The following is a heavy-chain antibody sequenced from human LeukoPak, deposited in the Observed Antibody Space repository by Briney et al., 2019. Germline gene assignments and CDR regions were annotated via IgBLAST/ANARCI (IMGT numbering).Heavy chain of an antibody. D-gene: IGHD6-19*01. CDR2: VNHSGRS. V-gene: IGHV4-34*01. J-gene: IGHJ4*02. Sequence: PSETLSLTCAVHGGSFSPYYWSWIRQSPGKGLEWIGEVNHSGRSNYNPSLKSRLTISVDTSKNQFSLNLRSVTAADTAVYYCTRGGGIEVPADYWGQGALVTVSS. CDR3: TRGGGIEVPADY. CDR1: GGSFSPYY.